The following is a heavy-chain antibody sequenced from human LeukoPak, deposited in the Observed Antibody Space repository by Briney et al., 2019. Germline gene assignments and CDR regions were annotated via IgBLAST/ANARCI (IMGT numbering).Heavy chain of an antibody. Sequence: GGSLRLSCAASGFTFNKAWMNWVRQAPGKGLEWVGRIKSKTNGGTTDYAAPVKGRFTISRDDSKNTLYLQMNSLKTEDTAVYYCTTDYSPYGDFDYWGQGTLVTVSS. CDR3: TTDYSPYGDFDY. CDR1: GFTFNKAW. J-gene: IGHJ4*02. D-gene: IGHD4-17*01. CDR2: IKSKTNGGTT. V-gene: IGHV3-15*01.